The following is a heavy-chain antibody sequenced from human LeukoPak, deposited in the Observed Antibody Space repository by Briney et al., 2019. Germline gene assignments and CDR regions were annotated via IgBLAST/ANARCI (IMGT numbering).Heavy chain of an antibody. CDR2: INYSGRT. J-gene: IGHJ5*02. V-gene: IGHV4-31*03. D-gene: IGHD3-22*01. CDR3: ARSSGGSHWFDP. CDR1: GASISSGNYY. Sequence: PSQTLSLTCTVSGASISSGNYYWSWIRQHPGKGLEWIAYINYSGRTYYNPSLKSRVTISVDTSQNQFSLKLSPVTAADTAVYYCARSSGGSHWFDPWGQGTLVTVSS.